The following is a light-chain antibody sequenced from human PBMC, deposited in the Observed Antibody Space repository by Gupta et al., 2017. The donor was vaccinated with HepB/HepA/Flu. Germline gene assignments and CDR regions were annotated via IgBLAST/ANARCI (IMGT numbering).Light chain of an antibody. CDR2: DAS. J-gene: IGKJ3*01. Sequence: EIVLTQSPATLSLSPGERATLSCRATQSVGTYLAWYQHKPGQAPRLLIYDASNRAPGIPARFSGSGSGTDFTLTISSRESEDFAGYYCQQRSNWPLFTFGHGTKVDIK. V-gene: IGKV3-11*01. CDR1: QSVGTY. CDR3: QQRSNWPLFT.